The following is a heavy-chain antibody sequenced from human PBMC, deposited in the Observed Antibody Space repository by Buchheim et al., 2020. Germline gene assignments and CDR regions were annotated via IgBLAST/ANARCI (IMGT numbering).Heavy chain of an antibody. CDR3: ARDIVVVPAAIRATYGMDV. CDR2: INPNSGGT. Sequence: QVQLVQSGAEVKKPGSSVKVSCKASGGTFSSYAISWVRQAPGQGLEWMGWINPNSGGTNYAQKFQGRVTMTRDTSISTAYMELSRLRSDDTAVYYCARDIVVVPAAIRATYGMDVWGQGTT. J-gene: IGHJ6*02. V-gene: IGHV1-2*02. CDR1: GGTFSSYA. D-gene: IGHD2-2*02.